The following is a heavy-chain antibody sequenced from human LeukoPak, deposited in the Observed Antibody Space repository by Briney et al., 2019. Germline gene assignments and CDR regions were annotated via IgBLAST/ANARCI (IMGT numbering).Heavy chain of an antibody. J-gene: IGHJ3*02. V-gene: IGHV4-59*12. Sequence: SETLSLTCTVSGGSISSYYWSWIRQPPGKGLEWIGYIYYSGSTNYNPSPKSRVTISVDTSKNQFSLKLSSVTAADTAVYYCAKDLSAPPVSFFCGGDCPPRSAFDIWGQGTMVTVSS. CDR2: IYYSGST. CDR1: GGSISSYY. CDR3: AKDLSAPPVSFFCGGDCPPRSAFDI. D-gene: IGHD2-21*02.